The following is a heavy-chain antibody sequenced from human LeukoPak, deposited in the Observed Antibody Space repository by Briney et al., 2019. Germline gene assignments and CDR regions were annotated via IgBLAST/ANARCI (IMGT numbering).Heavy chain of an antibody. V-gene: IGHV4-59*01. CDR3: ARDLGYYDSSGYHPRAFDI. Sequence: SETLSLTCTVSVGSISSYYWNWLRQPPGKGLEWLGYIYYSGSTNYNPSLKSRVTISVDTSKNQFSLKLSSVTAADTAVYYCARDLGYYDSSGYHPRAFDIWGQGTMVTVSS. J-gene: IGHJ3*02. D-gene: IGHD3-22*01. CDR1: VGSISSYY. CDR2: IYYSGST.